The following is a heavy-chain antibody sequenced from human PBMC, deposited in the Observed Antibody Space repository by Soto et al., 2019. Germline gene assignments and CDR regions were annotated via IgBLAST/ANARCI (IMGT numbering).Heavy chain of an antibody. J-gene: IGHJ6*01. CDR3: GISCRGRSGFTTFPLDYYHYGMDV. CDR1: GYTFTNYG. CDR2: ISAYNGNI. Sequence: QVQLVQSGAEVKKPGASVKVSCKASGYTFTNYGISWVRQAPGQGLEWMGWISAYNGNINYALKLQGRVTITTDTSRNLVCMELRSVRYSGTAIISCGISCRGRSGFTTFPLDYYHYGMDVGAQG. D-gene: IGHD6-19*01. V-gene: IGHV1-18*01.